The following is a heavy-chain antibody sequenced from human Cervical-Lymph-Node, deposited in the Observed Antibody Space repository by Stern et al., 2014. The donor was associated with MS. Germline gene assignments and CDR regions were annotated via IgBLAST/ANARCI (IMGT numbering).Heavy chain of an antibody. CDR2: IYYSGST. D-gene: IGHD3-16*01. Sequence: VQLVESGPGLVQPSETLTLTCAVSGGSVSSGSFYWNWIRQPPGKGVESIGYIYYSGSTDYNPSLKSRVTTSVDTSKNQFSLKLSSVTAADTAVYYCARGVYVWGTYGYFDYWGQGTLVTVSP. V-gene: IGHV4-61*01. CDR3: ARGVYVWGTYGYFDY. J-gene: IGHJ4*02. CDR1: GGSVSSGSFY.